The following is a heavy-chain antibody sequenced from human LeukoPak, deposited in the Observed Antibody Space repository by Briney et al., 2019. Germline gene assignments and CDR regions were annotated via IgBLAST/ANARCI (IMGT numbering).Heavy chain of an antibody. Sequence: GGSLRLSCGASGFTFSSYSMNWVRQAPGKGLEWVSSISSSSTYIYYADSVKGRFTISRDNAKSSLYLQMNSLRAEDTAVYYCGRGLYSSRWYDFASWGQGPLVTVSS. J-gene: IGHJ4*02. V-gene: IGHV3-21*01. D-gene: IGHD6-13*01. CDR1: GFTFSSYS. CDR2: ISSSSTYI. CDR3: GRGLYSSRWYDFAS.